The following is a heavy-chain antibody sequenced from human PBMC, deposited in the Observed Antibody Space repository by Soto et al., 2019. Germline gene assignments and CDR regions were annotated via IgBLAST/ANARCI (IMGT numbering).Heavy chain of an antibody. CDR1: GGSFSGYY. D-gene: IGHD3-3*01. J-gene: IGHJ1*01. CDR3: ARGPLTYYDFWSGSMTAPAEYFQH. Sequence: QVQLQQWGAGLLKPSETLSLTCAVYGGSFSGYYWSWIRQPPGKGLEWIGEINHSGSTNYNPSLKSRVPISVDTSKTQFSLKLSSVTAADTAVYYCARGPLTYYDFWSGSMTAPAEYFQHWGQGTLVTVSS. V-gene: IGHV4-34*01. CDR2: INHSGST.